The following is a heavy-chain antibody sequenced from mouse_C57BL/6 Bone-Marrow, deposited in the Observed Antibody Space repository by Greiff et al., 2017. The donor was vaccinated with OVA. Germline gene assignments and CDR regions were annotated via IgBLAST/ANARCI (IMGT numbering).Heavy chain of an antibody. CDR1: GYSITSGSD. J-gene: IGHJ3*01. D-gene: IGHD2-4*01. CDR2: ISYSGST. V-gene: IGHV3-1*01. CDR3: ARGLRRDSFAY. Sequence: EVQVVESGPGMVKPSPSLSLSCTATGYSITSGSDWHLNRHFPGNKLEWMGYISYSGSTNYNPSFKSRISITHDTSKNHFFLKLNSVTTEDAATDYCARGLRRDSFAYWGQGTLVTVSA.